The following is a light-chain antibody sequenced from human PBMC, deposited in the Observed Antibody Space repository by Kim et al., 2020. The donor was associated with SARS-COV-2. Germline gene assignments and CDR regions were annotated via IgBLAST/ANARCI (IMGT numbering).Light chain of an antibody. V-gene: IGKV3-15*01. CDR1: QGVSRD. CDR3: QQYNNWPPDT. CDR2: GAS. J-gene: IGKJ5*01. Sequence: SPGERASRACRASQGVSRDLAWYQQKPGQAPRLLIYGASTRATGIPARFSGSGSGTEFTLTISSLQSEDFAVYYCQQYNNWPPDTFGQGTRLEIK.